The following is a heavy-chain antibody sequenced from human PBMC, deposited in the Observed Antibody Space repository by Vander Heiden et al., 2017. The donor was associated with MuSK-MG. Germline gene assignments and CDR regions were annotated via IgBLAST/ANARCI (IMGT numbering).Heavy chain of an antibody. J-gene: IGHJ5*02. Sequence: QVQLQESGPGLVKPSETLSLTCTVPGGLISSYYWSWIRQPPGKGLEWIGYIYYSGSTNYNPSLKSRVTISVDTSKNQFSLKLSSVTAADTAVYYCARERGAYCSGGSCYYDRWGQGTLVTVSS. D-gene: IGHD2-15*01. V-gene: IGHV4-59*01. CDR3: ARERGAYCSGGSCYYDR. CDR2: IYYSGST. CDR1: GGLISSYY.